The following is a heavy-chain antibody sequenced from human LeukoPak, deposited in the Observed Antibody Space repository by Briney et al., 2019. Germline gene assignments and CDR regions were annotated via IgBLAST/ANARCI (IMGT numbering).Heavy chain of an antibody. Sequence: PGGSLRLSCAPSGLTFSSYAMSWVRQAPGKGLEWVSGISGSGGSTYYADSVKGRFTISRDNSKNTLYLQMNSLRAEDTALYYCARGRYCSGGSCSGSYFDYWGQGTLVTVSS. CDR1: GLTFSSYA. CDR3: ARGRYCSGGSCSGSYFDY. D-gene: IGHD2-15*01. V-gene: IGHV3-23*01. J-gene: IGHJ4*02. CDR2: ISGSGGST.